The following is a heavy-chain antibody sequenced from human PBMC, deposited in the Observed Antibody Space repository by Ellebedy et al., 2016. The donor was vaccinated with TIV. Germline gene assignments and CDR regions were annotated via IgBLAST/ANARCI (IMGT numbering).Heavy chain of an antibody. CDR2: ISYDGSNK. Sequence: GGSLRLSXAASGFTFSSYGMHWVRQAPGKGLEWVAVISYDGSNKYYADSVKGRFTISRDNSKNTLYLQMNSLRAEDTAVYYCARDRSGGIDYWGQGTLATVSS. V-gene: IGHV3-30*03. J-gene: IGHJ4*02. CDR1: GFTFSSYG. CDR3: ARDRSGGIDY. D-gene: IGHD2-15*01.